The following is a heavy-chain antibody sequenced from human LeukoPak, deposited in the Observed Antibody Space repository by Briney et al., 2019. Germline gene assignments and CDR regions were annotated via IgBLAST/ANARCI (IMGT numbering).Heavy chain of an antibody. CDR3: ARDYDSSGYYYSNFDY. D-gene: IGHD3-22*01. J-gene: IGHJ4*02. V-gene: IGHV1-69*04. CDR1: GGTFSSYA. CDR2: IIPILGIA. Sequence: SVKVSCKASGGTFSSYAISWVRQAPGQGLEWMGRIIPILGIANYAQKFQGRVTITADKSTSTAYMELSSLRSEDTAVYYCARDYDSSGYYYSNFDYWGQGTLVTVSS.